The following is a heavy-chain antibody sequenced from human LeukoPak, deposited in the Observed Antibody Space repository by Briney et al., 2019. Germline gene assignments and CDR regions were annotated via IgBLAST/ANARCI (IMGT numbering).Heavy chain of an antibody. Sequence: GGSLRLSCAASGFTFSDYYMSWIRQAPGKGLEWVSYISSSSSYTNYADSVKGRFTISRGNAKNSLYLQMNSLRAEDTAVYYCARAGAGSSWFSDAFDIWGQGTMVTVSS. CDR2: ISSSSSYT. D-gene: IGHD6-13*01. CDR3: ARAGAGSSWFSDAFDI. J-gene: IGHJ3*02. CDR1: GFTFSDYY. V-gene: IGHV3-11*06.